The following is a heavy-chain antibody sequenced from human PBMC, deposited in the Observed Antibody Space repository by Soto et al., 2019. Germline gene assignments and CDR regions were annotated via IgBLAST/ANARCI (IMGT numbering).Heavy chain of an antibody. CDR2: IYYSGST. Sequence: LSLTCTVSGGSISSSSYYWGWIRQPPGKGLEWIGSIYYSGSTYYNPSLKSRVTISVDTSKNQFSLKLSSVTAADTAVYYCARRAVLEWLLPGYYYYGMDVWGQGTTVTVSS. V-gene: IGHV4-39*01. D-gene: IGHD3-3*01. J-gene: IGHJ6*02. CDR1: GGSISSSSYY. CDR3: ARRAVLEWLLPGYYYYGMDV.